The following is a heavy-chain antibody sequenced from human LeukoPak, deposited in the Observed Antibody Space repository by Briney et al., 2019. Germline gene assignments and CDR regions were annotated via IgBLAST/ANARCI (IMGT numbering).Heavy chain of an antibody. CDR1: GGSISSSSYY. Sequence: SETLSLTCTVSGGSISSSSYYWGWIRQPPGKGLEWIGSIYYSGSTYYNPSLKSRVTISVDTSKNQFSLKLSSVTAAETAVYYCARHVYDFWSGYSTSGAFDIWGQGTMVTVSS. CDR3: ARHVYDFWSGYSTSGAFDI. CDR2: IYYSGST. J-gene: IGHJ3*02. D-gene: IGHD3-3*01. V-gene: IGHV4-39*01.